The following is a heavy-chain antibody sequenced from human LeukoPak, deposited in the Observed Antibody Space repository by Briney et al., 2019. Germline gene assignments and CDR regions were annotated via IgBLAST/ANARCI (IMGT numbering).Heavy chain of an antibody. CDR3: ARVGLTTRSDWQNNYFDY. D-gene: IGHD3-22*01. Sequence: PSETLSLTCTVSGGSISRSSYYWGWIRQPPGKGLEWIGSIYHSGSTYYNPSLKSRVTISVDTSKNQFSLKLSSVTAADTAVYYCARVGLTTRSDWQNNYFDYWGQGTLVTVSS. J-gene: IGHJ4*02. CDR2: IYHSGST. CDR1: GGSISRSSYY. V-gene: IGHV4-39*07.